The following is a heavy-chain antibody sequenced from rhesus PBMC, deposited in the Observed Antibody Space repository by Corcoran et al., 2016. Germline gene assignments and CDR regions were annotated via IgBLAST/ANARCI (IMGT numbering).Heavy chain of an antibody. D-gene: IGHD6-13*01. V-gene: IGHV2-95*01. CDR1: GFSISTTGTG. CDR2: IYWNDSK. J-gene: IGHJ4*01. CDR3: ARYSSWTTFFDY. Sequence: QVTLKESGPALVKPTQTLTLTCTFSGFSISTTGTGVGWIRQPPGKAQEWLASIYWNDSKYNSTSLKSRLTISTHTSKNQVVLTMTNMDPVDTATYYCARYSSWTTFFDYWGQGVLVTVSS.